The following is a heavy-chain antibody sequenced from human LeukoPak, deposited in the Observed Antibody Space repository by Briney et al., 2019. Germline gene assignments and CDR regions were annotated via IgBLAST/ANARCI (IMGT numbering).Heavy chain of an antibody. CDR3: ASSVLVPAALSYYYYYMDV. D-gene: IGHD2-2*01. J-gene: IGHJ6*03. CDR2: IYTSGST. Sequence: PSETLSLTCTVSGGSISSGSYYWSWIRQPAGKGLEWIGRIYTSGSTNYNPSLKSRVTMSVDTSKDQFSLKLSSVTAADTAVYYCASSVLVPAALSYYYYYMDVWGKGTTVTVSS. CDR1: GGSISSGSYY. V-gene: IGHV4-61*02.